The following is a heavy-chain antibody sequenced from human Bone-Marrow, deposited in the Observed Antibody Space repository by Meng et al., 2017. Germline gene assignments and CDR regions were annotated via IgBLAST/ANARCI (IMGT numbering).Heavy chain of an antibody. Sequence: GESLKISCAASGFTFSSYSMNWVRQAPGKGLEWVSSISSSSSYIYYADSVKGRFTISRDNSKNTLYLQMGSLRAEDMAVYYCARSPAMVKPYFDYWGQGTLVTVSS. D-gene: IGHD5-18*01. CDR1: GFTFSSYS. V-gene: IGHV3-21*01. J-gene: IGHJ4*02. CDR3: ARSPAMVKPYFDY. CDR2: ISSSSSYI.